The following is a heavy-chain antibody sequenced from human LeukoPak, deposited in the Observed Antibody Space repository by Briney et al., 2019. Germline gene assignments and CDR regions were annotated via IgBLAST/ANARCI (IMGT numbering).Heavy chain of an antibody. CDR3: ARGRRGFDFDY. D-gene: IGHD3-22*01. CDR1: GFTFSSYS. Sequence: GGSLRLSCAASGFTFSSYSMNWARQAPGKGLEWVSSISSSSSYIYYADSVKGRFTISRDNAKNSLYLQMNSLRAEDTAVYYCARGRRGFDFDYWGQGTLVTVSS. J-gene: IGHJ4*02. CDR2: ISSSSSYI. V-gene: IGHV3-21*01.